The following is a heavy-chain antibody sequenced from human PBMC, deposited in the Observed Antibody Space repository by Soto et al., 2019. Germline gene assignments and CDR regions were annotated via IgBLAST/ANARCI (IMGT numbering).Heavy chain of an antibody. D-gene: IGHD1-1*01. CDR2: IDYNGVT. J-gene: IGHJ4*02. V-gene: IGHV4-39*01. Sequence: SETLSLTCTVSGASISSRDYYWGWIRQTPGKGLEWIGNIDYNGVTYYNPSLKSRVTVSKDTSKNQFSLKVASVTAADTAIYYCGRVMIGTSRHADSDYWGQGTQVTVSS. CDR3: GRVMIGTSRHADSDY. CDR1: GASISSRDYY.